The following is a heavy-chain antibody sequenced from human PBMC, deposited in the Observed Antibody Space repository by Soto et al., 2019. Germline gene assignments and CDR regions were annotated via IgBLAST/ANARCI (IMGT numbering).Heavy chain of an antibody. J-gene: IGHJ4*02. D-gene: IGHD3-3*01. CDR2: IYWYDEK. V-gene: IGHV2-5*01. Sequence: QITLNESGPTQVKPRQTLTLTCTFSGFSLTTSGVGVGWIRQSPGKAPEWLALIYWYDEKRYSPSLKSRLTITKDTSKNQVVLTMADLDPADTATYYCAHRVLRTVFGLVTTTAIYFDFWGQGTPVAVSS. CDR1: GFSLTTSGVG. CDR3: AHRVLRTVFGLVTTTAIYFDF.